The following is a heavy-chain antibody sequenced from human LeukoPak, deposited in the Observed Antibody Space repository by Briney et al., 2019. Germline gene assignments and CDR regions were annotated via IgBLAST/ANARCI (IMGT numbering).Heavy chain of an antibody. Sequence: PSETLSLTCTVAGGSISSYDWSWIRQPPGKGLEWVGYIYYSGSIDYKPSLKSRVTISIDTFKKEVYLKVRCVNAVDTAVYYCAGYCNGRRCPDSCGQGTLVTVSS. V-gene: IGHV4-59*01. CDR1: GGSISSYD. J-gene: IGHJ4*02. CDR2: IYYSGSI. CDR3: AGYCNGRRCPDS. D-gene: IGHD2-15*01.